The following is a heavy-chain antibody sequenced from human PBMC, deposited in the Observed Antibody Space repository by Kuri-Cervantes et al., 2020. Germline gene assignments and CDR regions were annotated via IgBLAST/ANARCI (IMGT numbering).Heavy chain of an antibody. CDR2: MNPNSGNT. V-gene: IGHV1-8*02. J-gene: IGHJ4*02. CDR3: AREGGYSGSYEGFDY. Sequence: ASVKVSCKASGGTFSSYAISWVRQAPGQGLEWMGWMNPNSGNTGYAQRFQGRVTMTRNTSISTAYMELSSLRSEDTAVYYCAREGGYSGSYEGFDYWGQGTLVTVSS. CDR1: GGTFSSYA. D-gene: IGHD1-26*01.